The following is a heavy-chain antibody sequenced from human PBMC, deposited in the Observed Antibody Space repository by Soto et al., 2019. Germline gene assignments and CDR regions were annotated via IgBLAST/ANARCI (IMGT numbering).Heavy chain of an antibody. CDR1: GCTFSRHG. Sequence: QVQVMESGGGVVQPGRSLRLSCEASGCTFSRHGMHWVRQAPGKGLEWVAFIWYDGSNKRYSDSVKGRFTVSRDDLQNTVYLQMKNLRAEDTGVYFCARDLEFVDIVSTILHHYSFSAMDAWGQGTTVTVSS. V-gene: IGHV3-33*01. CDR3: ARDLEFVDIVSTILHHYSFSAMDA. CDR2: IWYDGSNK. D-gene: IGHD5-12*01. J-gene: IGHJ6*02.